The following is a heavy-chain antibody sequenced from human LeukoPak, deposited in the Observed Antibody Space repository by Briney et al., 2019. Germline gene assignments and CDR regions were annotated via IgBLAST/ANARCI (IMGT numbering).Heavy chain of an antibody. V-gene: IGHV4-34*01. CDR2: INHSGST. CDR3: ARGRRWYFDL. Sequence: SETLSLTCAVYGGSFSGYYWSWIRQPPGKGLEWIGEINHSGSTNSNPPLKRRVTISVDTSKNQFSLKLSSVTAADTAVYYCARGRRWYFDLWGRGTLVTVSS. CDR1: GGSFSGYY. D-gene: IGHD6-6*01. J-gene: IGHJ2*01.